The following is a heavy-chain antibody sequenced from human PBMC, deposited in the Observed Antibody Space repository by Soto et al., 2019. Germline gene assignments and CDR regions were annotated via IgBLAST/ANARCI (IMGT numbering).Heavy chain of an antibody. CDR3: AREVLWSRYFDY. D-gene: IGHD2-21*01. J-gene: IGHJ4*02. CDR2: MSYDGTTK. Sequence: QVQLVESGGGVVQPGRSLRLSCAASGFIFSNYVMYWVRQAPGKGLEWVAFMSYDGTTKYYADSVKGRFTISRDNSKNTLYLQMNNLRNEDTGVYYCAREVLWSRYFDYWGQGTLVNVSS. V-gene: IGHV3-30-3*01. CDR1: GFIFSNYV.